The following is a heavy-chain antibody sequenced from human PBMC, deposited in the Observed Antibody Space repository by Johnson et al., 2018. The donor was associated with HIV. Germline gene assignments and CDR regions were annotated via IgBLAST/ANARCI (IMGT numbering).Heavy chain of an antibody. CDR1: GFTFSSYA. V-gene: IGHV3-30*04. D-gene: IGHD3-22*01. Sequence: QVQLVESGGGVVQPGRSLRLSCAASGFTFSSYAMHWVRQAPGKGLEWVAVISYDGSNKYYADSVKGRFTISRDNSKNTLYPQMNSLRAEDTAVYYCARVTMIVVVMQAFDIWGQGTMVTVSS. CDR3: ARVTMIVVVMQAFDI. CDR2: ISYDGSNK. J-gene: IGHJ3*02.